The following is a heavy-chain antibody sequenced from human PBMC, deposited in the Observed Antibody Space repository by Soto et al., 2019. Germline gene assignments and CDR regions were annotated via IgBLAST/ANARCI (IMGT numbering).Heavy chain of an antibody. J-gene: IGHJ4*02. V-gene: IGHV3-23*01. Sequence: EVQLLESGGGLVQPGGSLTVSCAASGFTFGAHPMSWVRLAPGKGLEWVSTISGYGGSTYYPDSLKGRFIISRDNSKNPLYLPLNPLRAQDTAIYFCAKQRTTVPTSFDYWGQGTLVTVSS. CDR1: GFTFGAHP. D-gene: IGHD4-17*01. CDR3: AKQRTTVPTSFDY. CDR2: ISGYGGST.